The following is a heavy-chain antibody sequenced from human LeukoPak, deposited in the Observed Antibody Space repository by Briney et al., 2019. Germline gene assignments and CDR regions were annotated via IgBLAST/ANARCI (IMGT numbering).Heavy chain of an antibody. CDR2: ISGSGAVT. Sequence: GGSLRLSCAASGFTVSSNYMSWVRQAPGKGLEWVSAISGSGAVTYYADSVKGRFTFSRDNSKNTLYLQMTSLRAEDTAVYFCARQGGDWYAFDYWGQGTLVTVSS. CDR1: GFTVSSNY. V-gene: IGHV3-23*01. CDR3: ARQGGDWYAFDY. D-gene: IGHD6-19*01. J-gene: IGHJ4*02.